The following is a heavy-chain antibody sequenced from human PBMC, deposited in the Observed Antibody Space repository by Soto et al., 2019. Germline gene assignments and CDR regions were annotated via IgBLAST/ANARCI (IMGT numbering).Heavy chain of an antibody. CDR2: ISGGGDII. Sequence: SLRLSCGASGFTFSDHYMTWIRQAPGKGPEWLSYISGGGDIISYADYVKGRFIIYRDNAKRSLYLQMNSLTVEDTAVYYCSRDPRIADYWGQGTLVTVSS. CDR3: SRDPRIADY. J-gene: IGHJ4*02. D-gene: IGHD2-15*01. V-gene: IGHV3-11*01. CDR1: GFTFSDHY.